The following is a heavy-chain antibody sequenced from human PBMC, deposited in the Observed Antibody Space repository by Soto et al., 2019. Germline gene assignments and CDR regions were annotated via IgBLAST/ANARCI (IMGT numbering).Heavy chain of an antibody. CDR1: GFTFGNAW. V-gene: IGHV3-15*01. Sequence: GGSLRLSCAASGFTFGNAWMSWVRQAPGKGLEWVGRIKSKTDGGTTDYAAPVKGRFTISRDDSKNTLYLQMNSLKTEDTAVYYCTTDLTYGDYVGNYYYYYYMDVWGKGTTVTVSS. CDR2: IKSKTDGGTT. J-gene: IGHJ6*03. D-gene: IGHD4-17*01. CDR3: TTDLTYGDYVGNYYYYYYMDV.